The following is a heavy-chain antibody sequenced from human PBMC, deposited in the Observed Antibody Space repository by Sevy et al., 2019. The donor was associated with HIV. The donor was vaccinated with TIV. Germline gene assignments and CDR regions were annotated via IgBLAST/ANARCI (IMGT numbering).Heavy chain of an antibody. Sequence: GGSLRLSCAGSGFTFSRSSMNWDRQAPGKGLEWVSSISSSSNYIYYAYSVKGRFTISRDNAKNSLLLLMNSLRAEDTAVYYCARDKREAYFDGSTSSDAFDIWGQGTLVTVSS. CDR1: GFTFSRSS. J-gene: IGHJ3*02. D-gene: IGHD3-22*01. V-gene: IGHV3-21*01. CDR3: ARDKREAYFDGSTSSDAFDI. CDR2: ISSSSNYI.